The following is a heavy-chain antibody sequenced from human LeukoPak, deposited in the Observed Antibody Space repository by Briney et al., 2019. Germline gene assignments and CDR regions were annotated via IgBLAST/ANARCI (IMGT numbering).Heavy chain of an antibody. J-gene: IGHJ3*02. D-gene: IGHD5-18*01. V-gene: IGHV3-74*01. CDR3: AKRDTTMPKGAFDI. Sequence: GGSLRLSCAASGFTFSSYWMHWVRQAPGKGLVWVSRINTDGSSTSYADSVKGRFTISRDNAKNTLYLQMNSLRAEDTAVYYCAKRDTTMPKGAFDIWGQGTMVTVSS. CDR1: GFTFSSYW. CDR2: INTDGSST.